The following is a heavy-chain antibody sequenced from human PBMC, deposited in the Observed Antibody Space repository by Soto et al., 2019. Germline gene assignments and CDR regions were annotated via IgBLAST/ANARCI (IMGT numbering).Heavy chain of an antibody. D-gene: IGHD3-3*01. V-gene: IGHV3-30-3*01. Sequence: QVQLVESGGGVVQPGRSLRLSCADSGFTFSSYAMHWVRQAPGKGLEWVAVISYDGSNKYYADSVKGRFTISRDNSKNTLYLQMNSLRAEYTAVYYCARDKRDLRFLEWSYYFDYWGQGTLVTVSS. J-gene: IGHJ4*02. CDR3: ARDKRDLRFLEWSYYFDY. CDR2: ISYDGSNK. CDR1: GFTFSSYA.